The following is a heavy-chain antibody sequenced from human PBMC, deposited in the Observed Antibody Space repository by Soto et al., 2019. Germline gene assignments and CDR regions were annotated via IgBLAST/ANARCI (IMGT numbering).Heavy chain of an antibody. D-gene: IGHD6-19*01. CDR3: AKERAWHWLSPAAVDG. CDR2: ISYDGSNH. Sequence: QVQLVESGGGVVQPGKSLRLSCAASGFTFRSYDMYWVRQAPGKGLECMAVISYDGSNHFYADSVKGRFTISRDNSKNTLYLQMNSLSVEDTAVYFCAKERAWHWLSPAAVDGWRHGTMVTVSS. CDR1: GFTFRSYD. J-gene: IGHJ3*01. V-gene: IGHV3-30*18.